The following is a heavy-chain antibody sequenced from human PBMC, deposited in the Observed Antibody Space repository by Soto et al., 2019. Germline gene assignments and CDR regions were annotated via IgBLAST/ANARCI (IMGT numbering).Heavy chain of an antibody. CDR2: ISYDGSNK. J-gene: IGHJ4*02. V-gene: IGHV3-30*03. Sequence: GGSLRLSCAASGFTFSSYGMHWVRQAPGKGLEWVAVISYDGSNKYYADSVKGRFTISRDNSKNTLYLQMDSLRHKDTAVYYCARGAVTGTSLFDYWGLGTLVTVSS. CDR3: ARGAVTGTSLFDY. CDR1: GFTFSSYG. D-gene: IGHD6-19*01.